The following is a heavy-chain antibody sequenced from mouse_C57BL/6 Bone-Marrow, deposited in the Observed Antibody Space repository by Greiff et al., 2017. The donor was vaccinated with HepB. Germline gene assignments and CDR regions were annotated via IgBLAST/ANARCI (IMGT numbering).Heavy chain of an antibody. J-gene: IGHJ4*01. CDR2: IDPENGDT. V-gene: IGHV14-4*01. Sequence: VQLKESGAELVRPGASVKLSCTASGFNIKDDYMHWVKQRPEQGLEWIGWIDPENGDTEYASKFQGKATITADTSSNTAYLQLSSLTSEDTAVYYCTTRLDAMDYWGRGTSVTVSS. CDR3: TTRLDAMDY. CDR1: GFNIKDDY.